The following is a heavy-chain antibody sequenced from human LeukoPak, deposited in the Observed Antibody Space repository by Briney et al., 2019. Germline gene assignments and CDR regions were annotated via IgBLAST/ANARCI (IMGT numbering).Heavy chain of an antibody. J-gene: IGHJ4*02. CDR1: GFTFSSYA. CDR3: AKGPFSYYGSRSYPNY. CDR2: ISGSGGST. D-gene: IGHD3-10*01. V-gene: IGHV3-23*01. Sequence: PGGSLRLSCAGSGFTFSSYAMSWVRQAPGKGLEGVSAISGSGGSTYYADSVKARFTISRDNSKNALYLKMNSLRAEDTAVYYCAKGPFSYYGSRSYPNYWGQGTLVTVSS.